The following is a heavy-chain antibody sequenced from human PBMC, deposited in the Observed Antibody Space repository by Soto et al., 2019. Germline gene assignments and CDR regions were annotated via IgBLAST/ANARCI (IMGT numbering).Heavy chain of an antibody. J-gene: IGHJ6*03. CDR2: INPSGGST. V-gene: IGHV1-46*03. CDR3: ARSYSSGPYYMDV. Sequence: ASVTVSCKASGYTFTSYYMHWVRQAPGQGLEWMGIINPSGGSTSYAQKFQGRVTMTRDTSTSTVYMELSSLRSEDTAVYYCARSYSSGPYYMDVWGKGTTVTVSS. CDR1: GYTFTSYY. D-gene: IGHD6-19*01.